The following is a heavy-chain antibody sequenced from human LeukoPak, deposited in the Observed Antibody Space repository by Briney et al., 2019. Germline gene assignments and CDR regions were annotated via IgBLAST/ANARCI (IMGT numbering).Heavy chain of an antibody. Sequence: SETLSLTCAVYGGSFSGYYWSWIRQPPGKGLEWIGEINHSGGTNYNPSLKSRVTISVDTSKNQFSLKLSSVTAADTAVYYCARHPRHPRIPYYYGSGSHFDYWGQGTLVTVSS. D-gene: IGHD3-10*01. V-gene: IGHV4-34*01. CDR1: GGSFSGYY. CDR3: ARHPRHPRIPYYYGSGSHFDY. CDR2: INHSGGT. J-gene: IGHJ4*02.